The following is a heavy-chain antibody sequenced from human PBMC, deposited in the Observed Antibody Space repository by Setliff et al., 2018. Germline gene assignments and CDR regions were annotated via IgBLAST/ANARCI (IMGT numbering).Heavy chain of an antibody. CDR1: GGSFTGYQ. V-gene: IGHV4-34*10. CDR2: INHSGST. D-gene: IGHD3-10*01. Sequence: PSETLSLTCVVSGGSFTGYQWSWIRQAPGKGLEWIGEINHSGSTNYNPSLKSRVSMSVEKSKTQVSLTLTSVTAADTAVYYCARDYQGGWFDPWGPGTLVTVSS. CDR3: ARDYQGGWFDP. J-gene: IGHJ5*02.